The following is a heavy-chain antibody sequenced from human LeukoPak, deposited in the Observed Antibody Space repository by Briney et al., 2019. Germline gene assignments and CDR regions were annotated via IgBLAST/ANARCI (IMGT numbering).Heavy chain of an antibody. J-gene: IGHJ4*02. CDR1: GFTFSTYA. CDR2: ISSSSSYI. V-gene: IGHV3-21*01. Sequence: GGSLRLSCAASGFTFSTYAMSWVRQAPGKGLEWVSSISSSSSYIYYADSVKGRFTISRDNAKNSLYLQMNSLRAEDTAVYYCTRDCSGGNCNFDYWGLGTLVTVSS. CDR3: TRDCSGGNCNFDY. D-gene: IGHD2-15*01.